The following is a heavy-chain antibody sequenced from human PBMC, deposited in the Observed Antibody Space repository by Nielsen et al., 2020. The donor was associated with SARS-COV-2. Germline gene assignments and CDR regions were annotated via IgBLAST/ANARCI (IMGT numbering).Heavy chain of an antibody. V-gene: IGHV3-33*08. CDR1: GFTFSSYA. J-gene: IGHJ6*02. CDR2: IWYDGSNK. D-gene: IGHD3-16*01. Sequence: GGSLRLSCAASGFTFSSYAMHWVRQAPGKGLEWVAVIWYDGSNKYYADSVKGRFTISRDNSKNTLYLQMNSLRAEDTAVYYCARDLQGLQSAGYGMDVWGQGTTVTVSS. CDR3: ARDLQGLQSAGYGMDV.